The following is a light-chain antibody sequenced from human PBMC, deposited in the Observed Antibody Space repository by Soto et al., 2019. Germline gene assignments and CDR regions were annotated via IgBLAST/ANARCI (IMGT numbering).Light chain of an antibody. J-gene: IGKJ1*01. CDR2: AAS. CDR1: QGIRND. CDR3: LQDYNYPRT. V-gene: IGKV1-6*01. Sequence: AIQMTQSPSSLSASVGDRVTIACRASQGIRNDLGWYQQKPGKAPKLLIYAASSLQSGVPSRFSGSGSGTDFTLTISSLQPEDFATYYWLQDYNYPRTFGQGTKVDIK.